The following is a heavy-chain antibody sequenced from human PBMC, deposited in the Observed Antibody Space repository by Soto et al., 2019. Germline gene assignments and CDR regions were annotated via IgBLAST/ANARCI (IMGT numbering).Heavy chain of an antibody. J-gene: IGHJ4*02. D-gene: IGHD1-26*01. CDR1: GGSISSNYYY. CDR2: IYYSGST. V-gene: IGHV4-39*01. Sequence: SETLSLTCTVSGGSISSNYYYWGWIRQPPGKGLEWIGSIYYSGSTYYNPSPKSRVTISVDTSKNQFSLKLSSVTAADTAVYYCARGLITGSQYSGGWYYFDSWGQGTQVTVSS. CDR3: ARGLITGSQYSGGWYYFDS.